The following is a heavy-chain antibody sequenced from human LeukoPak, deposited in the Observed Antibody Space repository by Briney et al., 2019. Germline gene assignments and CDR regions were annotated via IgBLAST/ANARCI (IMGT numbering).Heavy chain of an antibody. D-gene: IGHD5-18*01. J-gene: IGHJ4*02. V-gene: IGHV4-39*01. CDR2: IYYSGST. Sequence: SETLSLTCTVSGGSISSSSYYWGWIRQPPGKGLEWIGSIYYSGSTYYNPSLKSRVTISVDTSKNQFSLKLSSVTAADTAVYYCASHVDTAMVFDYWGQGTLVTVSS. CDR1: GGSISSSSYY. CDR3: ASHVDTAMVFDY.